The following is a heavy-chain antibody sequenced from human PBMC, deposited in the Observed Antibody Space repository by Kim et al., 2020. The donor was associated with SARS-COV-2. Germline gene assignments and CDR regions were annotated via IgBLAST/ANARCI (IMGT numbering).Heavy chain of an antibody. J-gene: IGHJ4*02. CDR2: ISYDGSNK. CDR1: GFTFSSYG. D-gene: IGHD3-3*01. V-gene: IGHV3-30*18. Sequence: GGSLRLSCAASGFTFSSYGMHWVRQAPGKGLEWVAVISYDGSNKYYADSVKGRFTISRDNSKNTLYLQMNSLRAEDTAVYYCAKAMGKYYDFWSGYSGDYFDYWGQGTLVTVSS. CDR3: AKAMGKYYDFWSGYSGDYFDY.